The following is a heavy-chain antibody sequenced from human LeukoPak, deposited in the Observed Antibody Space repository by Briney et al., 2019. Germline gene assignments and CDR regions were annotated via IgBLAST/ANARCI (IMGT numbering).Heavy chain of an antibody. J-gene: IGHJ4*02. CDR3: TTNLLWFGELLTNY. CDR1: GFTFSNAW. V-gene: IGHV3-15*01. D-gene: IGHD3-10*01. Sequence: TGGSLRLSCAASGFTFSNAWMSWVRQAPGKGLEWVGRIKSKTDGGTTDYAAPVKGRFTISRDDSKNTLYLQMNSLKTEDTAVYYCTTNLLWFGELLTNYWGQGTLVTVSS. CDR2: IKSKTDGGTT.